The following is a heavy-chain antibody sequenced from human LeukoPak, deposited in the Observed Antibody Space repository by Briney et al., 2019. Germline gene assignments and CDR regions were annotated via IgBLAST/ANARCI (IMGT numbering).Heavy chain of an antibody. D-gene: IGHD2/OR15-2a*01. CDR1: GGSISSGSYY. CDR2: IYSSGTT. CDR3: ARDRQYSDAFDI. V-gene: IGHV4-61*02. J-gene: IGHJ3*02. Sequence: SQTLSLTCTVSGGSISSGSYYWSWIRQPAEKGLEWIGRIYSSGTTNYNPSLKSRVTISVDTSKNQFSLKLSSVTAADTAAYYCARDRQYSDAFDIWGQGTMVTVSS.